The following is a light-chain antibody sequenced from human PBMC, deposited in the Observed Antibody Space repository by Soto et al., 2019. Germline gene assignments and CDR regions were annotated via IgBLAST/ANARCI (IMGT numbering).Light chain of an antibody. CDR2: RDN. Sequence: SYELTQPLSVSVALGQTARITCGGNNIGNKNVHWYQQKPGQAPVLVIYRDNNRPSGIPERFSGSNSGNTATLTISRVQAGDEADYCCQVWDSSTVVFGGGTKVTVL. V-gene: IGLV3-9*01. CDR3: QVWDSSTVV. CDR1: NIGNKN. J-gene: IGLJ2*01.